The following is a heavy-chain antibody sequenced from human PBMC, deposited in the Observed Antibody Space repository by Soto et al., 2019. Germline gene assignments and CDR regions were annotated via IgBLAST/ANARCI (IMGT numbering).Heavy chain of an antibody. V-gene: IGHV3-33*01. CDR1: GFPFSSYC. D-gene: IGHD3-3*01. CDR3: AREGEYYDFWSGYYAHYYYGMDV. CDR2: IWYDGSNK. J-gene: IGHJ6*02. Sequence: VGSRILSCASSGFPFSSYCMHWVRPTPGKGLEWVAVIWYDGSNKYYADSVKGRFTISRDNSKNTLYLQMNSLRAEDTAVYYCAREGEYYDFWSGYYAHYYYGMDVWGQGTTVNVSS.